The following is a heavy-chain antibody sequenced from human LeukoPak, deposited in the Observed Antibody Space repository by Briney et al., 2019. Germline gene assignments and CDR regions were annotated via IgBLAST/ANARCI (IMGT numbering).Heavy chain of an antibody. CDR1: GYTFTSYG. CDR2: ISAYNGNT. V-gene: IGHV1-18*01. Sequence: ASVKVSCKASGYTFTSYGISWVRQAPGQGLEWMGWISAYNGNTNYAQKLQGRVTMTTDTSTSTAYMELGSLRSDDTAVYYCARSPSSGWYEGCFDYWGQGTLVTVSS. D-gene: IGHD6-19*01. CDR3: ARSPSSGWYEGCFDY. J-gene: IGHJ4*02.